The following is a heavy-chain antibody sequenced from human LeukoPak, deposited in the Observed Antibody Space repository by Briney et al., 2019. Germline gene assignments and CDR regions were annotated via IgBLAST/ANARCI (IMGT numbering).Heavy chain of an antibody. D-gene: IGHD5-12*01. CDR1: GGSISSNNW. CDR2: IYHSGSP. CDR3: AKGYTPRGYSGSRDYYYGMDV. V-gene: IGHV4-4*02. J-gene: IGHJ6*02. Sequence: SGTLSLTCAVSGGSISSNNWWGWVRQPPGKGLEWIGEIYHSGSPNYNPSLKSRVTISVDKSRNHFSLNLSSVTAADTAVYYCAKGYTPRGYSGSRDYYYGMDVWGQGTTVTVSS.